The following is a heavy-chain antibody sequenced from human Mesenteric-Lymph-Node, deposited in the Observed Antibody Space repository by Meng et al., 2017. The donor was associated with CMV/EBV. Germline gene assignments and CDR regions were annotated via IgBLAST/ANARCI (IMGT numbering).Heavy chain of an antibody. CDR2: IKEDGSVK. CDR3: ARWGYSSGWYIDY. V-gene: IGHV3-7*01. CDR1: GFTFSSYP. D-gene: IGHD6-19*01. Sequence: GESLKISCAASGFTFSSYPMHWVRQAPGKGLEWVANIKEDGSVKNYANSMKGRFTISRDNAKNSLYLQMNSLRAEDTAVYYCARWGYSSGWYIDYWGQRTLVTVSS. J-gene: IGHJ4*02.